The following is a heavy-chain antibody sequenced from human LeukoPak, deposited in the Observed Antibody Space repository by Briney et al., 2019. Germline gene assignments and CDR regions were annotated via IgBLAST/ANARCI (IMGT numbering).Heavy chain of an antibody. D-gene: IGHD6-19*01. CDR1: GYTFTSYG. J-gene: IGHJ4*02. CDR3: ARDLSGWNPFDY. CDR2: ISAYNGNT. V-gene: IGHV1-18*01. Sequence: GASVKVSCKASGYTFTSYGISWVRQAPGQGLDWMGWISAYNGNTNYAQKIQGRVTMTTDTSTSTAYMELRSLRSDDTAVYYCARDLSGWNPFDYWGQGTLVTVSS.